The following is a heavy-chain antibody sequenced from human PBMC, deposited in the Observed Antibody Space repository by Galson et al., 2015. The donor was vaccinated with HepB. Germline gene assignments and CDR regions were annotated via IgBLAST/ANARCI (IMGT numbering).Heavy chain of an antibody. CDR3: ARSWGEYCSSTSCYTVSRAMAIDAFDI. CDR1: GFTFSSYA. Sequence: LRLSCAASGFTFSSYAMHWVRQAPGKGLEGVAVISYDGSNKYYADSVKGRFTISRDNSKNTLYLQMNSLRAEDTAVYYCARSWGEYCSSTSCYTVSRAMAIDAFDIWGQGTMVTVSS. CDR2: ISYDGSNK. V-gene: IGHV3-30-3*01. J-gene: IGHJ3*02. D-gene: IGHD2-2*02.